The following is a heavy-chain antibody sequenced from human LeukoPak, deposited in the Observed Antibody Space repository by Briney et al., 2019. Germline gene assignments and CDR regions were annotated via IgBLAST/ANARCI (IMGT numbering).Heavy chain of an antibody. CDR2: IIPIFGTA. CDR1: GGTFSSYA. CDR3: ARAYYEVDYFDY. D-gene: IGHD3-3*01. J-gene: IGHJ4*02. Sequence: ASVKVSCKASGGTFSSYAISWVRQAPGQGLEWMGGIIPIFGTANYAQKFQGRVTITADKSTSTAYMELSSLRSEDTAVYYCARAYYEVDYFDYWGQGTLVTVSS. V-gene: IGHV1-69*06.